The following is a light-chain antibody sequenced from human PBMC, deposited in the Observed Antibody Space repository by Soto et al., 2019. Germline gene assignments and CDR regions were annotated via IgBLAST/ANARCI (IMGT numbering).Light chain of an antibody. J-gene: IGKJ2*01. CDR2: AAS. V-gene: IGKV1-39*01. CDR1: QSISTY. Sequence: DIQMTQSPSSLSASVGDRVTITCRASQSISTYLNWYQQKPGTAPKLLIYAASSLQGGVPSRFSGSGSGTKFTLTISSLQPEDSATYYCQQTYNTPTFGQGTKLDI. CDR3: QQTYNTPT.